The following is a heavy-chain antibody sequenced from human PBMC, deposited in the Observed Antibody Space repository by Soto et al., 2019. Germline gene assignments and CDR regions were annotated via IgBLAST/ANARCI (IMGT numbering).Heavy chain of an antibody. V-gene: IGHV4-4*07. CDR3: ARQTPYSSSWYDS. CDR1: GDSITNYY. CDR2: IYSSGTT. Sequence: SETLSLTCSVSGDSITNYYWTWIRQPAGKGLEWIGRIYSSGTTNYNPSLKSRVTMSVDRSKNQISLKLSSVTAADTALYYCARQTPYSSSWYDSWGRGTLVTVSS. J-gene: IGHJ5*01. D-gene: IGHD6-13*01.